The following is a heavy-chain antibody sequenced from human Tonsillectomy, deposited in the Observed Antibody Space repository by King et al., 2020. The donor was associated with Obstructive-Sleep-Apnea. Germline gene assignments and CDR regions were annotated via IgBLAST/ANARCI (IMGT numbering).Heavy chain of an antibody. CDR1: GFTFDDFA. D-gene: IGHD2-2*01. CDR2: ISWDGGST. CDR3: AKDVVGGGIYCSRTNCLATGYF. J-gene: IGHJ4*03. Sequence: VQLVESGGVAVQPGGSLRLSCAASGFTFDDFAMHWVRQPPGKGLEWVSLISWDGGSTYYADSVTGRFTISRDNTKNSLYLQMDSLRPEDTAMYYCAKDVVGGGIYCSRTNCLATGYF. V-gene: IGHV3-43D*03.